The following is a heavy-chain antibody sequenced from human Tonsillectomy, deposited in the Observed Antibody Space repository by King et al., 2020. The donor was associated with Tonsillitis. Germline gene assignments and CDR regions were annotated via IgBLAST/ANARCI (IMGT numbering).Heavy chain of an antibody. Sequence: VQLVESGGGLIQPGGSLRLSCAASGFTVSGNYMSWVRQAPGKGLEWVSVIYIGGSTYYADSVKGRFTISRDSSKNTLYLRMNSLRAEDTAVYYCAFSETALTLDYWGQGTLVTVSS. D-gene: IGHD5-18*01. CDR3: AFSETALTLDY. CDR1: GFTVSGNY. CDR2: IYIGGST. J-gene: IGHJ4*02. V-gene: IGHV3-53*01.